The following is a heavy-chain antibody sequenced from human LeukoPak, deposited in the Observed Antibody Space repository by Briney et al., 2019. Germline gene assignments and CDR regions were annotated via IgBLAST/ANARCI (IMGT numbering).Heavy chain of an antibody. Sequence: PSETLSLTCAVYGGSLSDYYWSWIRQPPGKGLEWIGEINHSGSTNYNPSLKSRVTISVDTSKNQFSLKLSSVTAADTAVYYCARGMVACTNGVCYTRDAFDIWGQGTMVTVSS. CDR3: ARGMVACTNGVCYTRDAFDI. J-gene: IGHJ3*02. CDR1: GGSLSDYY. CDR2: INHSGST. D-gene: IGHD2-8*01. V-gene: IGHV4-34*01.